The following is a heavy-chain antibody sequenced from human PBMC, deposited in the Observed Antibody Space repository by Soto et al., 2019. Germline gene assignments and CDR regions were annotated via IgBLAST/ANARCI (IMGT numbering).Heavy chain of an antibody. CDR1: GFTFSSYA. CDR3: AKDLPWEVVPAAMLFDY. D-gene: IGHD2-2*01. V-gene: IGHV3-23*01. CDR2: ISGSGGST. J-gene: IGHJ4*02. Sequence: EVQLLESGGGLVQPGGSLRLSCAASGFTFSSYAMSWVRQAPGKGLEWVSAISGSGGSTYYADSVKGRFTISRDNSKNTMYLKMNSLRAEDTAVYYCAKDLPWEVVPAAMLFDYWGQGTLVTVSS.